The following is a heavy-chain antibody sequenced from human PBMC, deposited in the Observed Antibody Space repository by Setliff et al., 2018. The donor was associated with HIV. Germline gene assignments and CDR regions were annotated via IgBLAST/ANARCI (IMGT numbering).Heavy chain of an antibody. D-gene: IGHD4-17*01. CDR1: GFTFSSYS. CDR3: VRPPDVMTKVTKANC. CDR2: ISSSGSTT. J-gene: IGHJ2*01. Sequence: PGGSLRLSCVASGFTFSSYSLSWVRQAPGKGLEWISYISSSGSTTYYADSVKGRFTISRDNAKNSLHLQMNSLRVEDTAVYYCVRPPDVMTKVTKANCWGSGTLVTVSS. V-gene: IGHV3-48*01.